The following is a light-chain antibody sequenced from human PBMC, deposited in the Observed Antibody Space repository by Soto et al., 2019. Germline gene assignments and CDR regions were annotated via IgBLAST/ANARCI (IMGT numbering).Light chain of an antibody. CDR3: QQADSFPLT. Sequence: DIQMTQSPSSVSASVGDRVTITCRASQGISNYLAWYQHKPGKAPNLLIYTASILHSGVPSRFSGSGSGTDFTLTISNLQPEDFATYYWQQADSFPLTLGGGTKVEIK. CDR1: QGISNY. CDR2: TAS. J-gene: IGKJ4*01. V-gene: IGKV1-12*01.